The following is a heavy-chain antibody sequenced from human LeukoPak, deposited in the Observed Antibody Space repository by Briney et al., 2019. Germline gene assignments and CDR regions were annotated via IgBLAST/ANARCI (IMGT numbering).Heavy chain of an antibody. D-gene: IGHD2-8*01. V-gene: IGHV3-23*01. CDR2: ISGSGGST. CDR3: AKRMVYLDY. Sequence: GGSLRLSCAASGFTFSTYSMNWVRQAPGKGLEWVSAISGSGGSTYYANSVKGRFTISRDNSKNTLYLQMNSLRAEDTAVYYCAKRMVYLDYWGQGTLVTVSS. J-gene: IGHJ4*02. CDR1: GFTFSTYS.